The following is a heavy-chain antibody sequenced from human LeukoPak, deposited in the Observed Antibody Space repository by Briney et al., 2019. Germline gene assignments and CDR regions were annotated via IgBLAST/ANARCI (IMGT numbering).Heavy chain of an antibody. J-gene: IGHJ6*03. D-gene: IGHD1-26*01. CDR3: AKDEWSGSYTSYYMDV. CDR1: GFTFSSYG. V-gene: IGHV3-30*18. CDR2: ISYDGSNK. Sequence: PGGSLRLSCAASGFTFSSYGMHWVRQAPGKGLEWVAVISYDGSNKYYADSVKGRFTISRDNSKNTLYLQMNSLRAEDTAVYYCAKDEWSGSYTSYYMDVWGKGTTVTVSS.